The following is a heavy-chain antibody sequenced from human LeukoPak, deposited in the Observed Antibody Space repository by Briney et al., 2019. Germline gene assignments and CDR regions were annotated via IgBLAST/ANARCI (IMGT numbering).Heavy chain of an antibody. D-gene: IGHD1-26*01. CDR3: ARDPWDPGHYYYYYGMDV. V-gene: IGHV1-69*04. CDR2: IIPILGIA. J-gene: IGHJ6*02. Sequence: SVKASCKASGGTFSSYAISWVRQAPGQGLEWMGRIIPILGIANYAQKFQGRVTITADKSTSTAYMELSSLRSEDTAVYYCARDPWDPGHYYYYYGMDVWGQGTTVTVSS. CDR1: GGTFSSYA.